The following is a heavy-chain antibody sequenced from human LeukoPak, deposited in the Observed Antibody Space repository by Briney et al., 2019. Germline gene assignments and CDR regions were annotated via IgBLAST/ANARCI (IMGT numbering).Heavy chain of an antibody. Sequence: ASVKVSCKVSGYTLTDTGTTMHWVRQAPGQGLEWMGWINPNSGGTNYAQKFQGRVTMTRDTSISTAYMELSRLRSDDTAVYYCARDFSLPGPRGSYSSSSTDGYWGQGTLVTVSS. CDR1: GYTLTDTGTT. CDR3: ARDFSLPGPRGSYSSSSTDGY. CDR2: INPNSGGT. J-gene: IGHJ4*02. D-gene: IGHD6-6*01. V-gene: IGHV1-2*02.